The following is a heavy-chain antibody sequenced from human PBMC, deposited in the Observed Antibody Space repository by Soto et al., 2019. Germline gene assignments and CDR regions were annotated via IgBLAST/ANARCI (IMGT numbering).Heavy chain of an antibody. CDR3: AREMGKRFDP. V-gene: IGHV4-34*01. CDR2: INHSGST. Sequence: PSETLSLTCAVYGGSFSGYYWSWIRQPPGKGLEWIGEINHSGSTNYNPSLKSRVTISVDTSKNQFSLKLSSVTAADTAVYYCAREMGKRFDPWGQGTLVTVSS. J-gene: IGHJ5*02. CDR1: GGSFSGYY.